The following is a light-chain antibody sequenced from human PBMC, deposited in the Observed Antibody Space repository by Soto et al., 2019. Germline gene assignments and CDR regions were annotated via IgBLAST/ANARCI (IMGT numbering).Light chain of an antibody. V-gene: IGKV3-11*01. Sequence: ELVLIQSPATLSLSPGERATLSCRASQSVGSYLAWYQHKPGQAPRLLISDASNRATGIPARFSAGGSETDFTITISSLEPEDFAVYDGQQRSDWPITFGQGTRLEIK. J-gene: IGKJ5*01. CDR1: QSVGSY. CDR2: DAS. CDR3: QQRSDWPIT.